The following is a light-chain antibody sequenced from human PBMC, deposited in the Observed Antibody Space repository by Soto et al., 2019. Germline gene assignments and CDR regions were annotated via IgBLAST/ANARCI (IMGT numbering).Light chain of an antibody. CDR3: AAWDDSLTHVV. J-gene: IGLJ2*01. CDR2: SNN. Sequence: QSVLTQPPSASGTPGQRVTISCSGSSSNIGSNTVNWYQQLPGTAPKLLIYSNNQRPSGVPDRFSGSKSGTSASLAISGLRSEDEADYYCAAWDDSLTHVVFGGGTKLTVL. CDR1: SSNIGSNT. V-gene: IGLV1-44*01.